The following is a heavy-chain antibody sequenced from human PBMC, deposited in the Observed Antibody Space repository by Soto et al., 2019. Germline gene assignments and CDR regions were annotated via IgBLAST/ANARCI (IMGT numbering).Heavy chain of an antibody. Sequence: LRLSCEGSGFTFSDYYISWIRQAPGKGLEWISYSSNSGTFSRYADSVKGRFPISRDNTKNLLYLQMNSLRAEDTAVYYCARSGDNYNRLDYWGQGTPVTVSS. V-gene: IGHV3-11*06. CDR1: GFTFSDYY. CDR2: SSNSGTFS. D-gene: IGHD1-1*01. J-gene: IGHJ4*02. CDR3: ARSGDNYNRLDY.